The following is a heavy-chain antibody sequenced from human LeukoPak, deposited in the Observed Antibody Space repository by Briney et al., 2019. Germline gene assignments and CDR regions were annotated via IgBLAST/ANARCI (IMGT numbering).Heavy chain of an antibody. CDR3: ARAHSGWYDY. D-gene: IGHD6-19*01. CDR1: GFIFSDHY. V-gene: IGHV3-69-1*01. CDR2: ISSSSYI. J-gene: IGHJ4*02. Sequence: GGSLRLSCAASGFIFSDHYMDWVRQAPGKGLEWVSSISSSSYIYYADSVKGRFTISRDNAKNSLYLQMNSLRAEDTAVYYCARAHSGWYDYWGQGTLVTVSS.